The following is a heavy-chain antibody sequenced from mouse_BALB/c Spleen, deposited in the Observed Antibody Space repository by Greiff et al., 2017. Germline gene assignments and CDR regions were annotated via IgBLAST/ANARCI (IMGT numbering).Heavy chain of an antibody. CDR3: ARGFRITTVGDAMDY. CDR2: ISSGGSYT. Sequence: EVQLVESGGGLVKPGGSLKLSCAASGFTFSSYAMSWVRQSPEKRLEWVAEISSGGSYTYYPDTVTGRFTISRDNAKNTLYLEMSSLRSEDTAMYYCARGFRITTVGDAMDYWGQGTSVTVSS. J-gene: IGHJ4*01. D-gene: IGHD1-1*01. CDR1: GFTFSSYA. V-gene: IGHV5-9-4*01.